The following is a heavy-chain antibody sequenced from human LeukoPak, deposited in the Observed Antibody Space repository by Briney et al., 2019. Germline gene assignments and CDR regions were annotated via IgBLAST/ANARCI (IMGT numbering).Heavy chain of an antibody. CDR1: GFTFSSYA. D-gene: IGHD4-17*01. J-gene: IGHJ4*02. Sequence: GGSLRLSCAASGFTFSSYAMNWVRQAPGKGLEWVSSISGSGGTTYYADSVKGRFTISRDNSKNTLYLQMNSLRVENTAVYYCAKGKGFGDYGIHYFDFWGRGTLVTVSS. CDR2: ISGSGGTT. V-gene: IGHV3-23*01. CDR3: AKGKGFGDYGIHYFDF.